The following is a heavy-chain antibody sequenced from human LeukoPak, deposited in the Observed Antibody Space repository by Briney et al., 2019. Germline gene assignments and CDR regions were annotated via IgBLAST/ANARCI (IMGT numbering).Heavy chain of an antibody. V-gene: IGHV4-59*01. CDR2: IYYSGST. J-gene: IGHJ6*02. Sequence: SETLSLICTVSGGSISSYYWSWIRQPPGKGLEWIGYIYYSGSTNYNPSLKSRVTVSVDTSKNQFSLTLNSVTAADTAVYYCVRGGTYYYYYGMDVWGQGTSVTVSS. CDR3: VRGGTYYYYYGMDV. CDR1: GGSISSYY.